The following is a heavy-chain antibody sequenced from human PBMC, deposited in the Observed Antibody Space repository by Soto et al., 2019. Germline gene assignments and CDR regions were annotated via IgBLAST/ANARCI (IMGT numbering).Heavy chain of an antibody. CDR3: ARRVVKSIAARRFYYYYYMDV. J-gene: IGHJ6*03. CDR1: GGSISSYY. V-gene: IGHV4-59*08. D-gene: IGHD6-6*01. Sequence: SETLSLTCTVSGGSISSYYWSWIRQPPGKGLEWIGYIYYSGSTNYNPSLKSRVTISVDTSKNQFSLKLSSVTAADTAVYYCARRVVKSIAARRFYYYYYMDVWGKGTTVTVSS. CDR2: IYYSGST.